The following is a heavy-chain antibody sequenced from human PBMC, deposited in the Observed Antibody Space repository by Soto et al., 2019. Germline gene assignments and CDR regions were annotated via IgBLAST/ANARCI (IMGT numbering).Heavy chain of an antibody. CDR2: ISSSSSYI. J-gene: IGHJ4*02. Sequence: GGSLRLSCAASGFTFSSYSMNWVRQAPGKGLEWVSSISSSSSYIYYADSVKGRFTISRDNAKNSLYLQMNSLRAEDTAVYYCARVGGYSYNFEYWGQGTLVTVSS. CDR1: GFTFSSYS. D-gene: IGHD5-18*01. CDR3: ARVGGYSYNFEY. V-gene: IGHV3-21*01.